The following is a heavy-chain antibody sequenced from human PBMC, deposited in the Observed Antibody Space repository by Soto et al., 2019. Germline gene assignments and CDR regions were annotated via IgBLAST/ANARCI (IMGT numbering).Heavy chain of an antibody. V-gene: IGHV3-30-3*01. D-gene: IGHD4-17*01. Sequence: GGSLRLSCAAAGFNFSSYAMHWVRQAPGKGLEWVAVISYDGSNKYYADSVKGRFTISRDNSKNTLYLQMNSLRAEDTAVYYCARLPGLRPGDYYYYGMDVWGQGTTVTAP. CDR2: ISYDGSNK. CDR3: ARLPGLRPGDYYYYGMDV. J-gene: IGHJ6*02. CDR1: GFNFSSYA.